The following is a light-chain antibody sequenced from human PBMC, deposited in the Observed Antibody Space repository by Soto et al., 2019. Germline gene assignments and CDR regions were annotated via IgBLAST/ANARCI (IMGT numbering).Light chain of an antibody. CDR2: DVN. Sequence: QSVLTQPASVSGSPGQSITISCTGTSSDIGAYNFVSWYQQHPGKAPKLMLYDVNIRPSGVSNRFSGSKSGNTASLTISGLQAEDEADYDCTSWTTSTNMIFGGGTKLTVL. V-gene: IGLV2-14*03. CDR1: SSDIGAYNF. CDR3: TSWTTSTNMI. J-gene: IGLJ2*01.